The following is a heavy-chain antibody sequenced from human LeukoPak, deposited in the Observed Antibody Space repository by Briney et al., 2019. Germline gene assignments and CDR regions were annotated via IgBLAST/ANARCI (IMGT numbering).Heavy chain of an antibody. V-gene: IGHV1-2*04. CDR3: ARAGTAMVDDGVDY. D-gene: IGHD5-18*01. J-gene: IGHJ4*02. CDR1: GYTFTGYY. CDR2: INPNSGGT. Sequence: GASVKVSCKASGYTFTGYYMHWVRQATGQGLEWMGWINPNSGGTNYAQKFQGWVTMTRDTSISTAYMELSRLRSDDTAVYYCARAGTAMVDDGVDYWGQGTLVTVSS.